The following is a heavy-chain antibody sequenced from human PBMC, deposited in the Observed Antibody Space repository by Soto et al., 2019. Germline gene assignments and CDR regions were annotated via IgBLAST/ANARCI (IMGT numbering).Heavy chain of an antibody. V-gene: IGHV1-46*01. J-gene: IGHJ1*01. Sequence: QVQLVQSGAELKNPGASVKVACKASGYKFTTYFIHWVRQAPGQGLEWMGMIHPSGDTGYAQKFRGRVTMTIATSTPKAYMELRNLTSEDTAVYFSVRGYCTTSPGSGDFQFLGQGTLVTVSS. CDR3: VRGYCTTSPGSGDFQF. CDR1: GYKFTTYF. CDR2: IHPSGDT. D-gene: IGHD2-15*01.